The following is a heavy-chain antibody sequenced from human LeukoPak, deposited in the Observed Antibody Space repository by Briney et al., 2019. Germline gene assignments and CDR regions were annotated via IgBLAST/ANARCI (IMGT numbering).Heavy chain of an antibody. Sequence: GGSLRLSCAASGLTFSTYAMRWIRQAPGKGLEWVSSIGGGGTTSYADSVKGRFTISRDLSKITVYLQMNSLRAEDTAVYYCARATVPAAKIGYYYYGMDVWGQGTTVTVSS. J-gene: IGHJ6*02. CDR3: ARATVPAAKIGYYYYGMDV. CDR1: GLTFSTYA. CDR2: IGGGGTT. V-gene: IGHV3-23*01. D-gene: IGHD2-2*01.